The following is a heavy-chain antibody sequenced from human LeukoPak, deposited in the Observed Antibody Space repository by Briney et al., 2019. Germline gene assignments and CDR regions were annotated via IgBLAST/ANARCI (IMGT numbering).Heavy chain of an antibody. J-gene: IGHJ5*02. CDR1: GFTFSSYE. CDR3: AREDRVRQWFDT. D-gene: IGHD2-21*01. V-gene: IGHV3-48*01. Sequence: GGSLRLSCAASGFTFSSYEMNWVRQAPGKGLEWVSYISSSSGTIYYADSVKGRFTISRDNAKNSLYLQMNSLRAEDTAVYYCAREDRVRQWFDTWGQGTLVTVSS. CDR2: ISSSSGTI.